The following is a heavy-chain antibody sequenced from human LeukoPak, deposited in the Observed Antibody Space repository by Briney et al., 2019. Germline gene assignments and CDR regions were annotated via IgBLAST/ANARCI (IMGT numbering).Heavy chain of an antibody. D-gene: IGHD2-21*01. V-gene: IGHV3-23*01. Sequence: GSLRPSCSASGFTFSDYGMRRGRPAPGEGLEWVSGISGSGITTDYAESLKGRVTLSRDNSKKKLYVQTTGQRAEGTAVYYFVKEPISPGDRMSPIIHLWGRGTRVIVP. CDR2: ISGSGITT. J-gene: IGHJ5*02. CDR1: GFTFSDYG. CDR3: VKEPISPGDRMSPIIHL.